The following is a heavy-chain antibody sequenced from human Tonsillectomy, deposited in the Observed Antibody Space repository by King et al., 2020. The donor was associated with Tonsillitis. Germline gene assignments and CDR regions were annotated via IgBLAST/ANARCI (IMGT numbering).Heavy chain of an antibody. CDR3: ANQLGYSSGWYFDY. V-gene: IGHV4-39*01. CDR2: IYYSGST. Sequence: QLQESGPGLVKPSETLSLTCTVSGGSISSSSYYWGWIRQPPGKGLEWIGSIYYSGSTYYNPSLKSRVTISVDTSKNQFSLKLSSVTAADTAVYYCANQLGYSSGWYFDYWGQGTLVTVSS. J-gene: IGHJ4*02. CDR1: GGSISSSSYY. D-gene: IGHD6-19*01.